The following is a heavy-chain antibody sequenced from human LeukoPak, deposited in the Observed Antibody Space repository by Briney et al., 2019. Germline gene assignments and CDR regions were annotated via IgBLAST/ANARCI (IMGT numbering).Heavy chain of an antibody. J-gene: IGHJ4*02. CDR1: GFTFSNAW. D-gene: IGHD3-22*01. V-gene: IGHV3-15*01. CDR3: TTELYYDSSGYYTKQTYDY. CDR2: IKSKTDGGTT. Sequence: TGGSLRLSCAASGFTFSNAWMSWVRQAPGKGLEWVGRIKSKTDGGTTDYAAPVKGRFTISRDDSKNTLYLQMNSLKTEDTAVYYCTTELYYDSSGYYTKQTYDYWGQGTLVTVSS.